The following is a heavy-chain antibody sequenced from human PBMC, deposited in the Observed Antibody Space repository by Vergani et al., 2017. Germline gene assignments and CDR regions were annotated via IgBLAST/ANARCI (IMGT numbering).Heavy chain of an antibody. J-gene: IGHJ4*02. Sequence: EVQLVESGGGLVQPGGSLRLSCAASGFTFSRSWMSWVRQAPGKGLEWVANIKEDGSEKYYVDSVKGRFTISRDNAKNSLYLQMNSLRAEDTAVYYCVRQTAARDWGQGTLVTVSS. CDR2: IKEDGSEK. D-gene: IGHD6-6*01. CDR1: GFTFSRSW. V-gene: IGHV3-7*01. CDR3: VRQTAARD.